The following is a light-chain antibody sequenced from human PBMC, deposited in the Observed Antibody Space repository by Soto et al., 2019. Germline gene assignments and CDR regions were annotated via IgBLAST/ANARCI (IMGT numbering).Light chain of an antibody. Sequence: QLVLTQSPSASASLGASVKLTCTRSSGHSRYAIAWHQLQPEKGPRYLMKFDSDGTHTKGDGIPDRFSGSSSGAERYLTISSLQSEDEADYYCQTWDTGTVVFGGGTKLTVL. CDR1: SGHSRYA. CDR3: QTWDTGTVV. J-gene: IGLJ2*01. CDR2: FDSDGTH. V-gene: IGLV4-69*01.